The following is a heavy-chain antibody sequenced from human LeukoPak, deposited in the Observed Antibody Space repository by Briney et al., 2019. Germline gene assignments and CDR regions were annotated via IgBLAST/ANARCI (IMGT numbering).Heavy chain of an antibody. CDR3: ARGYYYDSSWFDP. CDR2: ISSSGSTI. D-gene: IGHD3-22*01. CDR1: GFTFSDYY. Sequence: PGGSLRLSCAASGFTFSDYYMSWIGQAPGKGLEWVSYISSSGSTIYYADSVKGRFTISRDNAKNSLYLQMNSLRAEDTAVDYCARGYYYDSSWFDPWGQGTLVTVSS. V-gene: IGHV3-11*01. J-gene: IGHJ5*02.